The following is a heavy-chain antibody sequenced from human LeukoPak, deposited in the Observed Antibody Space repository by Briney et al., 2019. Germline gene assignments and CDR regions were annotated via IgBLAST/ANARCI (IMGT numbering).Heavy chain of an antibody. CDR3: ARFVWGSYRYGHY. CDR2: IYYSGST. J-gene: IGHJ4*02. D-gene: IGHD3-16*02. Sequence: SETLSLTCTVSGDSISSGSYYWGWIRQPPGKGLEWIGSIYYSGSTYYNPSLRDRVTISVDTSNDQFSLELSSVTAADTAVYYCARFVWGSYRYGHYWGQGTLVTVSS. V-gene: IGHV4-39*01. CDR1: GDSISSGSYY.